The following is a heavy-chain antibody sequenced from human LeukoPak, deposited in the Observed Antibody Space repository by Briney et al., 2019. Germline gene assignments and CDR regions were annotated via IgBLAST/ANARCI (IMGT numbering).Heavy chain of an antibody. Sequence: GGSLRLSCAASGFTFSSYAMHWVRQAPGKGLEWVAVISYDGSNKYYADSVKGRFTISRDNSKNTLYLQMNSLRAEDTAVYYCARAVLLWFGELFGGADYWGQGTLVTVSS. CDR1: GFTFSSYA. J-gene: IGHJ4*02. CDR3: ARAVLLWFGELFGGADY. V-gene: IGHV3-30-3*01. D-gene: IGHD3-10*01. CDR2: ISYDGSNK.